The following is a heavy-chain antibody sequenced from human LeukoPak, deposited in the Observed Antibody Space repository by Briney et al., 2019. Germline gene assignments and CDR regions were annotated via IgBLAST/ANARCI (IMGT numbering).Heavy chain of an antibody. CDR1: GFTFSSYS. Sequence: GGSLRLSCAASGFTFSSYSLNWVRQAPGKGLEWVSSISSGTSYIYYAESVKGRFTISRDNAKNSLHLQMNSLRDEDTAVYYCARDRGGDFDYWGQRTPVTVSS. CDR2: ISSGTSYI. CDR3: ARDRGGDFDY. J-gene: IGHJ4*02. D-gene: IGHD3-10*01. V-gene: IGHV3-21*01.